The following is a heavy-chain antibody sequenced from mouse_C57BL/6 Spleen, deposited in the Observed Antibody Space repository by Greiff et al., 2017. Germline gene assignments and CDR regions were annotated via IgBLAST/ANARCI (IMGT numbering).Heavy chain of an antibody. V-gene: IGHV1-81*01. CDR2: IYPRSGNT. D-gene: IGHD3-2*02. CDR1: GYTFTSYG. Sequence: QVHVKQSGAELARPGASVKLSCKASGYTFTSYGISWVKQRTGQGLEWIGEIYPRSGNTYYNEKFKGKATLTADKSSSTAYMELRSLTAEDSAVYFCARGQLSPYFDYWGQGTTLTVSS. CDR3: ARGQLSPYFDY. J-gene: IGHJ2*01.